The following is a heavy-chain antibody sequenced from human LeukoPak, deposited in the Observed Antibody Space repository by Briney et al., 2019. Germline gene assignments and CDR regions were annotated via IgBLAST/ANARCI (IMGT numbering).Heavy chain of an antibody. D-gene: IGHD3-10*01. Sequence: GGSLRLSCVASGFTFSSYSMHWVRQAPGKGLEWVSYISSGASTENYADSVKGRFTISRDNAKNSLYLQMNSPRAEDTAVYYCARRGGEMVFDYWGQGTLVTVSS. CDR2: ISSGASTE. V-gene: IGHV3-48*01. CDR1: GFTFSSYS. CDR3: ARRGGEMVFDY. J-gene: IGHJ4*02.